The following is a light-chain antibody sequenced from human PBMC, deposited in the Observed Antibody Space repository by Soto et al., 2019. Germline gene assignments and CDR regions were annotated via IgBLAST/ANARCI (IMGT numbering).Light chain of an antibody. CDR3: QQYD. CDR2: DAS. Sequence: EIVIAHSPATLSFSKGEGATVSCRASQSVSSHLAWYQHKPGQAPRLLFYDASTRAAGIPARFSGSGSGTDFTLTITGLEPEDFAVYYCQQYDFGRGTKVDIK. J-gene: IGKJ1*01. CDR1: QSVSSH. V-gene: IGKV3-15*01.